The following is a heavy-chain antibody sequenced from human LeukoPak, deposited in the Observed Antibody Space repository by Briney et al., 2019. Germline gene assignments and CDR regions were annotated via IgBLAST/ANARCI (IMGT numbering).Heavy chain of an antibody. CDR3: AGGPYSYDSSGAFDI. V-gene: IGHV4-61*02. CDR1: GDSLSSGEYY. J-gene: IGHJ3*02. Sequence: NPSETPSLTCTVSGDSLSSGEYYWSWIRQPAGTGLEWIGRISSSGSTNYNPSLKSRLTISVDTSKNQFSLKLSSVTAADTAVYFCAGGPYSYDSSGAFDIWGQGTMVTVSA. D-gene: IGHD3-22*01. CDR2: ISSSGST.